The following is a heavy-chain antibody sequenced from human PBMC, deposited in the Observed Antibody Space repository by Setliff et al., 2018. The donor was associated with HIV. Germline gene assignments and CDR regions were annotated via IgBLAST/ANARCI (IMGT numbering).Heavy chain of an antibody. CDR3: ATDRTQTGISMVRGRLTDPARYPLDY. Sequence: ASVKVSCKASGYPFNNFGISWVRQAPGQGLERLAWINVYSGDTNFAQRFQGRVTMTRDASSGTAYMELRNLRSDDTAVYYCATDRTQTGISMVRGRLTDPARYPLDYLGPGTLVTVSS. CDR1: GYPFNNFG. J-gene: IGHJ4*02. CDR2: INVYSGDT. D-gene: IGHD3-10*01. V-gene: IGHV1-18*01.